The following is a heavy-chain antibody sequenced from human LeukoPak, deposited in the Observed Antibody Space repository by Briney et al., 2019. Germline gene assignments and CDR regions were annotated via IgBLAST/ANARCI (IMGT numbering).Heavy chain of an antibody. Sequence: GGSLRLSCAASGFTLSSFGMSWVRQAPGKGLEWVSAISGSSGRTYYADAVKGRFTVSRDISKNTVSLQMNRLRADDTAMYHCAKDRFYDILTGYPDYWGQGTLVTASS. CDR2: ISGSSGRT. V-gene: IGHV3-23*01. D-gene: IGHD3-9*01. CDR3: AKDRFYDILTGYPDY. CDR1: GFTLSSFG. J-gene: IGHJ4*02.